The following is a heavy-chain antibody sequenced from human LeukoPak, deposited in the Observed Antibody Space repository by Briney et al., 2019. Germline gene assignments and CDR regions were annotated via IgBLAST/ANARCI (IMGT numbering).Heavy chain of an antibody. CDR1: GGSISNYD. J-gene: IGHJ3*02. Sequence: PSETLSLTCTVSGGSISNYDWNWIRQPAGTGLQWIGHISTSGSTNYSPALKSRVTMSIDTTKNQSSLNLSSVTAADTAVYYCARGASGSSLSGFDIWGQGTMVTVSS. V-gene: IGHV4-4*07. D-gene: IGHD1-26*01. CDR2: ISTSGST. CDR3: ARGASGSSLSGFDI.